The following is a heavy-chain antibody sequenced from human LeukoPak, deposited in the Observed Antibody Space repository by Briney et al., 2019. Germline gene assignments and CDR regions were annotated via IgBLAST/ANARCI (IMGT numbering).Heavy chain of an antibody. CDR2: IYYTGKT. CDR3: VRGYVEYSSSSGRYHAFDI. J-gene: IGHJ3*02. D-gene: IGHD6-6*01. Sequence: SETLSLTCTVSGDSVSNGNYYWSWLRQPPGKALEWIGYIYYTGKTYYNPSLEGRVTILVDTSRNHFSVKLSSVTAADTAVYYCVRGYVEYSSSSGRYHAFDIWGQGTVVTVSS. CDR1: GDSVSNGNYY. V-gene: IGHV4-61*03.